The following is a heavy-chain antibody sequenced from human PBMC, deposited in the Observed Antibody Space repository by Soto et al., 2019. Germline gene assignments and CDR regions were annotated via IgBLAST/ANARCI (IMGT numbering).Heavy chain of an antibody. J-gene: IGHJ4*02. CDR1: GGSISSGGYY. V-gene: IGHV4-31*03. D-gene: IGHD3-10*01. CDR2: IYYSGST. CDR3: ARVRNGGSGSYYFDY. Sequence: SETLSLTCTVSGGSISSGGYYWGWIRQHPGKGLEWIGYIYYSGSTYYNPSLKSRVTISVDTSKNQFSLKLSSVTAADTAVYYCARVRNGGSGSYYFDYWGQGTLVTVSS.